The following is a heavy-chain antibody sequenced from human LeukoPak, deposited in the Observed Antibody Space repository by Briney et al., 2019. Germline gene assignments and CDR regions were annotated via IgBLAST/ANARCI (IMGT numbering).Heavy chain of an antibody. Sequence: SQTLSLTCTVSGGSISSGSYYWSWIRQPPGKGLEWIGEINHSGSTNYNPSLKSRVTISVDTSKNQFSLKLSSVTAADAAVYYCARGPPLLQTYSSSSLGDYWGQGTLVTVSS. CDR3: ARGPPLLQTYSSSSLGDY. J-gene: IGHJ4*02. D-gene: IGHD6-6*01. V-gene: IGHV4-39*07. CDR1: GGSISSGSYY. CDR2: INHSGST.